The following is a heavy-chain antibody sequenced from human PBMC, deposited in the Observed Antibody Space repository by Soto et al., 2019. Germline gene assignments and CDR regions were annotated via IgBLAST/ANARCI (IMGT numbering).Heavy chain of an antibody. CDR2: IVVGSGNT. Sequence: ASVKVSCKASGFTFTSSAVQWVRQARGQRLEWIGWIVVGSGNTNYAQKFQERVTITRDMSTSTAYMELSSLRSEDTAVYYCAAGVWDHSGSYKVTPNYFDYWGQGTLVTVSS. J-gene: IGHJ4*02. V-gene: IGHV1-58*01. CDR1: GFTFTSSA. D-gene: IGHD1-26*01. CDR3: AAGVWDHSGSYKVTPNYFDY.